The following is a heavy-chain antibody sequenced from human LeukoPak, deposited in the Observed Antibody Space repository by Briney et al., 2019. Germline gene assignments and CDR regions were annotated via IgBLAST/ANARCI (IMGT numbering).Heavy chain of an antibody. Sequence: GGSLRLSCAASGFTFSSYAMSWVRQAPGKGLEWVSGISGSGGSTYYADSVKGRFTISRDNSKNTLYLQMNSLRAEDTAVYYCAKGGRVPYYYYYMDVWGKGTTVTVS. J-gene: IGHJ6*03. CDR3: AKGGRVPYYYYYMDV. CDR2: ISGSGGST. CDR1: GFTFSSYA. D-gene: IGHD2-15*01. V-gene: IGHV3-23*01.